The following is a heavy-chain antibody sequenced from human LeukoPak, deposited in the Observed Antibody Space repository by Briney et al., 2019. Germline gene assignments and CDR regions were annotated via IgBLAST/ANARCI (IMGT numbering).Heavy chain of an antibody. J-gene: IGHJ4*02. D-gene: IGHD1-1*01. Sequence: PGGSLRLSCAASGFTFSSYAMSWVRQAPGKGLEWVSAISGSGGSTYYADSVKGRFTISRDNSKNTLYLQMNSLRAEDTAVYYCAMASVSPPPGYYFDYWGQGTLVTVSS. CDR1: GFTFSSYA. CDR3: AMASVSPPPGYYFDY. V-gene: IGHV3-23*01. CDR2: ISGSGGST.